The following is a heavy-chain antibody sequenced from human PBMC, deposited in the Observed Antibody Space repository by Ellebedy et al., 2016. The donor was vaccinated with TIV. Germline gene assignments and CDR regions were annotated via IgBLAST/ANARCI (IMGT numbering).Heavy chain of an antibody. CDR1: GFNFSNST. J-gene: IGHJ4*02. CDR3: TSRPKTSGGISRADY. CDR2: IRNKANNYAT. Sequence: PGGSLRLSCAASGFNFSNSTMHWVRQASGKGLEWVGRIRNKANNYATTYAESVKGRFIISRDESKNTAHLQMNNLKTEDTAIYYCTSRPKTSGGISRADYWGQGTLVTVSS. D-gene: IGHD4-23*01. V-gene: IGHV3-73*01.